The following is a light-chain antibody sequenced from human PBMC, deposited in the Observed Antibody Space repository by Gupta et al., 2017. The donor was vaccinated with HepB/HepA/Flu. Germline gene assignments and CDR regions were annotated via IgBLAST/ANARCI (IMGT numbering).Light chain of an antibody. J-gene: IGLJ2*01. CDR3: EAWDDSLNGVV. CDR2: SNN. V-gene: IGLV1-44*01. Sequence: QSVLTQPPSASGTPGQRVTISCSGSISNIGRNTVNWYQQLPGTAPKLLIYSNNQRPSGVPDRFSGSKSGTSASLAISGLQSEDEADYYCEAWDDSLNGVVFGGGTKLTVL. CDR1: ISNIGRNT.